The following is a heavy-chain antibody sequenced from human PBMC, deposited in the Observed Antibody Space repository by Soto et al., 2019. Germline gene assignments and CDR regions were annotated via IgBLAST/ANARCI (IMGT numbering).Heavy chain of an antibody. CDR3: ARGTFSVIKVRYYYMDV. Sequence: GSLRLSCAASGFTFSSFWMSWVRQAPGKGLEWVANIKQDGSEKYYVDSVKGRFTISRDNAKNSLYLQMNSLRAEDTAVYYWARGTFSVIKVRYYYMDVWGKGTTVTVSS. CDR2: IKQDGSEK. J-gene: IGHJ6*03. CDR1: GFTFSSFW. V-gene: IGHV3-7*01. D-gene: IGHD3-10*01.